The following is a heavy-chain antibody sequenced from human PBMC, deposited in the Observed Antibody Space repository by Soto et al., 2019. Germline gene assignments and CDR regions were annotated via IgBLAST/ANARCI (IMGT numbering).Heavy chain of an antibody. J-gene: IGHJ3*02. Sequence: GGSLRLSCAASGFTFSSYWMSWVRQAPGKGLEWVANIKQDGSEKYYVDSVKGRFTISRDNAKNSLYLQMNSLRAEDTAVYYCARPLGYCSGGSCYVGYAFDIWGQGTMVTVSS. D-gene: IGHD2-15*01. CDR2: IKQDGSEK. V-gene: IGHV3-7*01. CDR1: GFTFSSYW. CDR3: ARPLGYCSGGSCYVGYAFDI.